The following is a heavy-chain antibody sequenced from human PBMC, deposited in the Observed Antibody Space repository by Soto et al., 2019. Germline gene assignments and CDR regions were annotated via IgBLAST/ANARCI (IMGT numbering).Heavy chain of an antibody. V-gene: IGHV3-23*01. Sequence: GGFLRLSCSASGFIANNFGMSWVRQAPGKGLEWVSAIGERSDNTHYADSVKGRFTISRDNSRNTLYLQLDSLRADDTALYYCAKEYFAQVFDCWGQGTLVTVS. CDR3: AKEYFAQVFDC. J-gene: IGHJ4*02. CDR1: GFIANNFG. CDR2: IGERSDNT.